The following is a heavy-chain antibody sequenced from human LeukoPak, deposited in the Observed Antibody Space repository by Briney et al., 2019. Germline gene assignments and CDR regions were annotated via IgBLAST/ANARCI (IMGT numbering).Heavy chain of an antibody. CDR2: ISYDGSNK. CDR1: GFTFSSYA. V-gene: IGHV3-30-3*01. D-gene: IGHD1-26*01. J-gene: IGHJ5*02. CDR3: AREGAGSWFDP. Sequence: GGPLRLSCAASGFTFSSYAMHWVRQAPGKGLEWVAVISYDGSNKYYADSVKGRFTISRDNSKNTLYLQMNSLRAEDTAVYYCAREGAGSWFDPWGQGTLVTVSS.